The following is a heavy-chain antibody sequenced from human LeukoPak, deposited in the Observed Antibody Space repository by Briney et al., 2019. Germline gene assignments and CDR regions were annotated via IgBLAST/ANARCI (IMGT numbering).Heavy chain of an antibody. CDR1: GGSFSGYY. Sequence: SETLSLTCAVYGGSFSGYYWSWIRQPPGKGLEWIGEINHSGSTNYNPSLKSRVTISVDTFKNQFSLKLSSVTAADTAVYYCASVPIAVAGRGLFDYWGQGTLVTVSS. D-gene: IGHD6-19*01. CDR3: ASVPIAVAGRGLFDY. V-gene: IGHV4-34*01. J-gene: IGHJ4*02. CDR2: INHSGST.